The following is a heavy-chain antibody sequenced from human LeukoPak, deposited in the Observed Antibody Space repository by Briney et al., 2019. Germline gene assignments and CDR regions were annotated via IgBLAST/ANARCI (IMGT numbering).Heavy chain of an antibody. Sequence: SETLSLTCTVSGGSISSYYWSWIRQPPGKGLEWIGYIYYSGSTNYNPSLKSRVTISVDTSKNQFSLKLSSVTAADTAVYYCARFGLVVPAARVFDIWGQGTMLTVSS. D-gene: IGHD2-2*01. J-gene: IGHJ3*02. CDR3: ARFGLVVPAARVFDI. CDR2: IYYSGST. CDR1: GGSISSYY. V-gene: IGHV4-59*01.